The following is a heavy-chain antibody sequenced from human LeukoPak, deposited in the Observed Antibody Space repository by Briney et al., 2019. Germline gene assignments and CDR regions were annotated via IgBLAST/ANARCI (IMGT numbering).Heavy chain of an antibody. CDR2: ISSSSTSI. V-gene: IGHV3-48*04. D-gene: IGHD3-9*01. J-gene: IGHJ4*02. CDR3: ARGLGHFDS. Sequence: GGSLRLSCATSGFTFSVSAMSWVRQTPGKGLERLSYISSSSTSIYYTDSVKGRFTISRDNTKNSLYLQMNSLRPEDTALYYCARGLGHFDSWGQGTLVTVSS. CDR1: GFTFSVSA.